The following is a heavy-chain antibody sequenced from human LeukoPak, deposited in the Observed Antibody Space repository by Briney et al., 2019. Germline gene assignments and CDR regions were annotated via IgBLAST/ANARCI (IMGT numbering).Heavy chain of an antibody. CDR1: GFTFRDYA. CDR3: TRGYGIDY. Sequence: PGRSLRLSCTASGFTFRDYAMSWVRQAPGQGMEWEGFIRSKASGGTTEYTASVKGRFTISRDDSKSIAYLQMNSPITEDTAIYYCTRGYGIDYWGQGTQVTVSS. CDR2: IRSKASGGTT. J-gene: IGHJ4*02. V-gene: IGHV3-49*04. D-gene: IGHD4-17*01.